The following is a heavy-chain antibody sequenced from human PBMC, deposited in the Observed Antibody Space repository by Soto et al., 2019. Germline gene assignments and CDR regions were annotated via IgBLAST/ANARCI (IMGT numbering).Heavy chain of an antibody. CDR3: AKDSYYDFWSGYWFDY. J-gene: IGHJ4*02. D-gene: IGHD3-3*01. Sequence: GASVKVSCKASGYTFTSYYMHWVRQAPGQGLEWMGIINPSGGSTSYAQKFQGRVTMTRDTSTSTVYMELSSLRSEDTAVYYCAKDSYYDFWSGYWFDYWGQGTLVTVSS. CDR1: GYTFTSYY. CDR2: INPSGGST. V-gene: IGHV1-46*01.